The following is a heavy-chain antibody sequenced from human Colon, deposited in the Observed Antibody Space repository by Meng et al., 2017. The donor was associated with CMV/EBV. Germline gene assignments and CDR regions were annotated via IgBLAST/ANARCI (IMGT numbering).Heavy chain of an antibody. D-gene: IGHD3-3*01. V-gene: IGHV3-11*01. Sequence: GGSLRLSCAASGFTFSDYYMSWIRQAPGKGLEWVSYISSSGSTIYYADSVKGRFTISRDNAKNSLYLQMNSLRAEDTAVYYCAKDYGDFWSGYYVGIDYWGQGTLVTVSS. J-gene: IGHJ4*02. CDR2: ISSSGSTI. CDR3: AKDYGDFWSGYYVGIDY. CDR1: GFTFSDYY.